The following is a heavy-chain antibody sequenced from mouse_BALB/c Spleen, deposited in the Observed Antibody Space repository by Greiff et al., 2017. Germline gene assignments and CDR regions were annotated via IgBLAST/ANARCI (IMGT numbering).Heavy chain of an antibody. CDR2: ILPGSGST. Sequence: VQLQQSGAELMKPGASVKISCKATGYTFSSYWIEWVKQRPGHGLEWIGEILPGSGSTNYNEKFKGKATFTADTSSNTAYMQLSSLTSEDSAVYYCARGQVYGSSPFAYWGQGTLVTVSA. V-gene: IGHV1-9*01. D-gene: IGHD1-1*01. J-gene: IGHJ3*01. CDR1: GYTFSSYW. CDR3: ARGQVYGSSPFAY.